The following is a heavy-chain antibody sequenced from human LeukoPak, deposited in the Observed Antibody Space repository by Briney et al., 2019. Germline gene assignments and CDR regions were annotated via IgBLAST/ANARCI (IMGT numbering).Heavy chain of an antibody. J-gene: IGHJ4*02. CDR1: GFTLSTYW. CDR3: ARDSGGYYFDY. V-gene: IGHV3-74*01. Sequence: GGSLRLSCAAAGFTLSTYWMHWVRQAPGKGLVWVSHINPDGRTTRYANSVKGRFTISRDNSKNTLYLQMNSLRAEDTAVYYCARDSGGYYFDYWGQGTLVTVSS. D-gene: IGHD3-10*01. CDR2: INPDGRTT.